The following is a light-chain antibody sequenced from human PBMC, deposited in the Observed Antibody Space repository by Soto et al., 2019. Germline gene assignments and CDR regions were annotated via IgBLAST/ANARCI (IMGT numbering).Light chain of an antibody. V-gene: IGLV4-69*01. CDR2: LNSDGSH. CDR3: QTWSTGIVI. Sequence: QSVLTQSPSASASLGASVKFTCTLSSGHSSYAIAWHQQQPEKGPRYLMNLNSDGSHSKGDGIPDRFSGSSSGAERYLTISSLQSEDEADYYCQTWSTGIVIFGGGTKLTVL. CDR1: SGHSSYA. J-gene: IGLJ2*01.